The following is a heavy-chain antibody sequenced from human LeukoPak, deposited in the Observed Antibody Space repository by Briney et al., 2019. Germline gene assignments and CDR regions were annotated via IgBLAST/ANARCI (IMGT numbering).Heavy chain of an antibody. CDR3: ARNSGLRRSRYNWFDY. Sequence: GGSLRLSCAASGFTFRSYAMTWVRQAPGKGLEWVSGIGGGGGSTYYTESVTGRFTISRDNSKNTLYLQMNSLGPEDTAVYYCARNSGLRRSRYNWFDYWGQGTLVTVSS. V-gene: IGHV3-23*01. CDR2: IGGGGGST. D-gene: IGHD3-3*01. CDR1: GFTFRSYA. J-gene: IGHJ5*01.